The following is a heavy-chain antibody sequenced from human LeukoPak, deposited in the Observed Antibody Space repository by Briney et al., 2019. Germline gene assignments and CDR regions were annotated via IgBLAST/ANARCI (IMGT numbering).Heavy chain of an antibody. CDR2: IIPIFGTA. J-gene: IGHJ4*02. V-gene: IGHV1-69*05. Sequence: GASVKVSCKASGGTFSSYAISWVRQAPGQGLEWMGRIIPIFGTANYAQKFQGRVTITTDESTSTAYMGLSSLRSEDTAVYYCASRGLAAADHWGQGTLVTVSS. D-gene: IGHD6-13*01. CDR3: ASRGLAAADH. CDR1: GGTFSSYA.